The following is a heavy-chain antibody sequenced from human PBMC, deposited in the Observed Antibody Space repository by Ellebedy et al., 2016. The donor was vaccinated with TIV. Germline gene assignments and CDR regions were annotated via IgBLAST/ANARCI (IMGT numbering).Heavy chain of an antibody. CDR2: ISAYNGNT. CDR1: GYTFTSYG. J-gene: IGHJ4*02. D-gene: IGHD3-22*01. CDR3: AKDVLVGTTPPSLDS. V-gene: IGHV1-18*01. Sequence: AASVKVSCKASGYTFTSYGISWVRQAPGQGLEWMGWISAYNGNTNYAQKLQGRVTMTTDTSTSTAYMELRSLRSDDTAVYYCAKDVLVGTTPPSLDSWGQGTLVTVSS.